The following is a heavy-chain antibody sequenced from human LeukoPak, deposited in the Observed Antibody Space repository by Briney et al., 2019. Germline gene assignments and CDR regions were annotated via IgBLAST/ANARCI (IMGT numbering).Heavy chain of an antibody. Sequence: GGSLRLSCAASGFTFSSYSMNWVRQAPGKGLEWVSSISSSSSYIYYADSVKGRFTISRDNAKNSLYLQMNSLRAEDTAVYYCATRAGYCSGGSCYGDYYYYGMDVWGKGTTVTVSS. CDR2: ISSSSSYI. V-gene: IGHV3-21*01. CDR3: ATRAGYCSGGSCYGDYYYYGMDV. J-gene: IGHJ6*04. D-gene: IGHD2-15*01. CDR1: GFTFSSYS.